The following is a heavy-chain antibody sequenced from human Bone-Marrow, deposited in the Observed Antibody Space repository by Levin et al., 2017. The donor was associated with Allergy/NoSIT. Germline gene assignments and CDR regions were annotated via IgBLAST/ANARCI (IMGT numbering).Heavy chain of an antibody. Sequence: AASVKVSCKASGYTFTSYAMHWVRQAPGQRLEWMGWINAGNGNTKYSQKFQGRVTITRDTSASTAYMELSSLRSEDTAVYYCAAGIAAAIEDYWGQGTLVTVSS. D-gene: IGHD6-13*01. J-gene: IGHJ4*02. CDR3: AAGIAAAIEDY. V-gene: IGHV1-3*01. CDR1: GYTFTSYA. CDR2: INAGNGNT.